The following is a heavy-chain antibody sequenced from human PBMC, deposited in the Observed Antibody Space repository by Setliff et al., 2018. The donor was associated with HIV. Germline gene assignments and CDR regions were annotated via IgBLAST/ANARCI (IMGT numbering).Heavy chain of an antibody. Sequence: NPSETLSLTCALSGYSISNGYYWGWIRQPPGKGLEWIGSIYYSGSTYYNPSLKSRVTISVDTSKNQFSLKLSSVTAADTAMYYCARGRMATVLIRNWIDPWGQGSLVTVPS. CDR3: ARGRMATVLIRNWIDP. V-gene: IGHV4-38-2*01. J-gene: IGHJ5*02. D-gene: IGHD4-4*01. CDR2: IYYSGST. CDR1: GYSISNGYY.